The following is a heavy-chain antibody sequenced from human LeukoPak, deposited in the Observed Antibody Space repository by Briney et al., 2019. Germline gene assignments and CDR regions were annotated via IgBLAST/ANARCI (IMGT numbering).Heavy chain of an antibody. CDR2: IYYSGST. D-gene: IGHD6-6*01. Sequence: SETLSLTCTVSGGSISSGDYYWSWIRQPPGKGLEWIGYIYYSGSTYYNPSLKSRVTISVDTSKNQFSLKLSSVTAADTAVYYCARQDPELYSSSYYFQHWGQGTLVTVSS. J-gene: IGHJ1*01. V-gene: IGHV4-30-4*08. CDR3: ARQDPELYSSSYYFQH. CDR1: GGSISSGDYY.